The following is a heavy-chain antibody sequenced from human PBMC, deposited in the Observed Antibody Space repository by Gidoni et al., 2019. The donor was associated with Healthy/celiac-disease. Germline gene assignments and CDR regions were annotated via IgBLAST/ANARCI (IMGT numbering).Heavy chain of an antibody. CDR2: ISSSSSYI. CDR3: AKDRGDYGGNPEAFDI. V-gene: IGHV3-21*01. CDR1: GFTCSSYS. Sequence: EVQLVASGGGLVKPGGSLRLSCAASGFTCSSYSMNWVRQAPGTGLEWVSSISSSSSYIYYADSVKGRFTSSRDNAKNSLYLQMNSLRAEDTAVYYCAKDRGDYGGNPEAFDIWGQGTMVTVSS. D-gene: IGHD4-17*01. J-gene: IGHJ3*02.